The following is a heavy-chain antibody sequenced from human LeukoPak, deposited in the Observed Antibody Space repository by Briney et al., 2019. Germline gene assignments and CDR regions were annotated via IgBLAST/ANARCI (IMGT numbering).Heavy chain of an antibody. Sequence: GRPLRLSCAPSGFTFSSYGMHWVRQAPGKGREWVAVISYDGSNKYYADSVKGRFTISRDNSKNTLYLQMNSLRAEDTAVYYCAKAEDTAMVDYWGRGTLVTVSS. CDR2: ISYDGSNK. V-gene: IGHV3-30*18. CDR3: AKAEDTAMVDY. J-gene: IGHJ4*02. D-gene: IGHD5-18*01. CDR1: GFTFSSYG.